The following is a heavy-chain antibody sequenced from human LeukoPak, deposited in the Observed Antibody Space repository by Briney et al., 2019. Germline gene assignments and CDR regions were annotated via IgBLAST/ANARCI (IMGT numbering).Heavy chain of an antibody. Sequence: SETLSPTCAVYGVAFCAFFWSWIREPPGKGVDPMGQISPSGIPNYTPSLESRLTISLDPSKNQFSLKLTSVTAADTAIYYCAREACSGGACTNFDYWGQGTLVTVSS. CDR2: ISPSGIP. CDR1: GVAFCAFF. V-gene: IGHV4-34*01. CDR3: AREACSGGACTNFDY. D-gene: IGHD2-15*01. J-gene: IGHJ4*02.